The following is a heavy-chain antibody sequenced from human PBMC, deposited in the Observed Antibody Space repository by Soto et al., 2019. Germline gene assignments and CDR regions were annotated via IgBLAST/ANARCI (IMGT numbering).Heavy chain of an antibody. D-gene: IGHD2-2*02. Sequence: QVQLQESGPGLVKPSQTLSLTCTVSGGSISSGDYYWSWIRQPPGKGLEWIGYIYYSGTTHYTPSLKSRVTISIETCKKQFSLNLRSVTAADTAVYYCAREAIHDYTNWGQGTLVTVSS. V-gene: IGHV4-30-4*01. CDR2: IYYSGTT. CDR1: GGSISSGDYY. J-gene: IGHJ4*02. CDR3: AREAIHDYTN.